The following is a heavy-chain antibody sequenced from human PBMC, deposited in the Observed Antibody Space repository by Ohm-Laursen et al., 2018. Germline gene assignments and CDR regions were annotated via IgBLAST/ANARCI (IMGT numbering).Heavy chain of an antibody. CDR2: IYSSGST. CDR1: GGSINSYY. V-gene: IGHV4-4*07. J-gene: IGHJ6*02. Sequence: SDTLSLTCTVSGGSINSYYWSWIRQPAGKGLEWIGRIYSSGSTNYNPSLKSRVTMPVDTSRTQFSLRLSSVTAADTAVYYCAREEGRYNYAMDVWGQGTTVTVSS. CDR3: AREEGRYNYAMDV.